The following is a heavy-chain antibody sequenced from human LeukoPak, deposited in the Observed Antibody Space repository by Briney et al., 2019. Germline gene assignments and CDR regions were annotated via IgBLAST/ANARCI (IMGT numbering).Heavy chain of an antibody. Sequence: SETLSLTCTVSGGSISSYYWSWIRQPPGEGLEGIGYIYYSGSTNYNPSLKSRVTISVDTSKNQFSLKLSSVTAADTAVYYCARAKGWLLKRYFDYWGQGTLVTVSS. CDR1: GGSISSYY. CDR3: ARAKGWLLKRYFDY. J-gene: IGHJ4*02. D-gene: IGHD3-22*01. CDR2: IYYSGST. V-gene: IGHV4-59*01.